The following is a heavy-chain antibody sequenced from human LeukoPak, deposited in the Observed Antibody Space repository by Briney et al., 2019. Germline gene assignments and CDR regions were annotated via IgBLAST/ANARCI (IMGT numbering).Heavy chain of an antibody. CDR2: ITWGRDNL. CDR1: GFIFDDYA. Sequence: GGSLRLSCAVSGFIFDDYAMHWVRQAPGKGLEWVSGITWGRDNLAYAASVKGRFTISRDNAKKSLFLQMNSLRAEDTAVYYCARDGVTSSVVYWGQGTLVTVSS. CDR3: ARDGVTSSVVY. J-gene: IGHJ4*02. V-gene: IGHV3-9*01. D-gene: IGHD2-21*02.